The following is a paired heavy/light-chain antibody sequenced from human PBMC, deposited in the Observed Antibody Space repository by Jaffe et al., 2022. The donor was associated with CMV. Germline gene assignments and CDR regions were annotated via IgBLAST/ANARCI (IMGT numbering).Light chain of an antibody. V-gene: IGKV2-28*01. Sequence: DIVMTQSPLSLPVTPGEPAFISCRSSQSVLHSNGNKYLGWYLQKPGKSPQLLIYLGSNRASGVPDRFSGSGSGTDYTLKISRVEADDVGVYYCMQGLQTPITFGQGTRLEIK. CDR1: QSVLHSNGNKY. J-gene: IGKJ5*01. CDR2: LGS. CDR3: MQGLQTPIT.
Heavy chain of an antibody. CDR1: GFTFSDYA. J-gene: IGHJ6*03. D-gene: IGHD5-18*01. CDR3: SRWKHVQDHIDA. CDR2: IRSKVYGATT. Sequence: EVELVESGGDLVQPGRSLRLSCAGSGFTFSDYAMSWVRRAPGKGLEWIGFIRSKVYGATTEYAASVKGRFTISRDDSNNIAHLQMNSLKTEDTAVYYCSRWKHVQDHIDAWGKGTTVTVSS. V-gene: IGHV3-49*04.